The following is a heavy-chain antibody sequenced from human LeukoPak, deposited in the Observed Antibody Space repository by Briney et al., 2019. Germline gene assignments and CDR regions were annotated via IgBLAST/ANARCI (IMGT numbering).Heavy chain of an antibody. CDR2: IYYSGST. V-gene: IGHV4-59*08. CDR3: ARHYYGLYYFDY. Sequence: SETLSLTCTVSGGSISSYYWSWIRQPPGKGLEWIGYIYYSGSTNYNPSLKSRVTISVDTSKNQFSLKLSSVTAADTAVYYCARHYYGLYYFDYWGQGTLVTVSS. J-gene: IGHJ4*02. D-gene: IGHD4-17*01. CDR1: GGSISSYY.